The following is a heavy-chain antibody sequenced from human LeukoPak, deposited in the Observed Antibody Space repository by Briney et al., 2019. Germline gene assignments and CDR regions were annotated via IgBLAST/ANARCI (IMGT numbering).Heavy chain of an antibody. CDR3: ARAGRIQQTSGWYGLHSNWFDP. V-gene: IGHV1-69*05. CDR2: IIPIFGTA. CDR1: GGTFSSYA. Sequence: GASVKVSCKASGGTFSSYAISWVRQAPGQGLEWMGGIIPIFGTANYAQKFQGRVTITTDESTSTAYMELSSLRSEDTAVYYCARAGRIQQTSGWYGLHSNWFDPWGQGTLVTVSS. D-gene: IGHD6-19*01. J-gene: IGHJ5*02.